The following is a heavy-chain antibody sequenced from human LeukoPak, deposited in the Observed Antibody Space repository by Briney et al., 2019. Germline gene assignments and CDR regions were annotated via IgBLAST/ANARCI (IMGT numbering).Heavy chain of an antibody. V-gene: IGHV4-39*07. D-gene: IGHD3-16*02. CDR3: ARDLRLGVWGSYRYWSWFDP. J-gene: IGHJ5*02. CDR1: GGSISSSSYY. CDR2: IYYSGST. Sequence: PSETPSLTCAVSGGSISSSSYYWGWIRQPPGKGLEWIGSIYYSGSTYYNPSLKSRVTISVETSKNQFSLKLSSVTAADTAVYYCARDLRLGVWGSYRYWSWFDPWGQGTLVTVSS.